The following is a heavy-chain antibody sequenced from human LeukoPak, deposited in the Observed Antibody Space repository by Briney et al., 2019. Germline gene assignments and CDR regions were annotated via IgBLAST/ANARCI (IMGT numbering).Heavy chain of an antibody. CDR1: GFTFSSYA. J-gene: IGHJ4*02. CDR3: AKDSTPYSGNTFYFDY. D-gene: IGHD1-7*01. V-gene: IGHV3-23*01. CDR2: MSGSGMTS. Sequence: PGGSLRLSCAASGFTFSSYAISWVRQAPGKGLEWVSTMSGSGMTSKYADSVKGRFTISKDNSNNTLYLQMNSLRAEDTAVYYCAKDSTPYSGNTFYFDYWGQGTLVTVSS.